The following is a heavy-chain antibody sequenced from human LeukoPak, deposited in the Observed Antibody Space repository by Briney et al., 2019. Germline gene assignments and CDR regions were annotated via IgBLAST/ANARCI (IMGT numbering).Heavy chain of an antibody. CDR3: ASLGTVTAFDY. J-gene: IGHJ4*02. CDR2: IYYSGST. D-gene: IGHD4-17*01. V-gene: IGHV4-39*01. CDR1: GGSISSSSYY. Sequence: SETLSLTCAVSGGSISSSSYYWGWIRQPPGKQLEWQGSIYYSGSTYYNPSLKRRATLSVDTSKTQFSLKLGSVAAATTAVYYCASLGTVTAFDYWGQGTLVTVSS.